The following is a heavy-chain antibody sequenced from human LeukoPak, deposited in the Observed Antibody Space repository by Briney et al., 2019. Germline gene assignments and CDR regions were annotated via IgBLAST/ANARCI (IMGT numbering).Heavy chain of an antibody. CDR1: GYTFISYD. J-gene: IGHJ4*02. CDR2: MNPNSGNT. V-gene: IGHV1-8*01. CDR3: ASAALVNTNWYYFDY. Sequence: ASVKVSCKASGYTFISYDINWERQATGQGLEWMGWMNPNSGNTGYAQKFQGRVTMTRNTSISTAYMELSSLRSEDTAVYYCASAALVNTNWYYFDYWGQGTLVTVSS. D-gene: IGHD1-1*01.